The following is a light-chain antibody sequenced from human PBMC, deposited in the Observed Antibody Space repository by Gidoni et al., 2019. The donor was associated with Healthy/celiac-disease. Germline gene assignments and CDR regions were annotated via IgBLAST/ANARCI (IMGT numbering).Light chain of an antibody. V-gene: IGKV4-1*01. CDR3: QQYYSTPYT. Sequence: DIVMTQSPDSLAVSLGESATIHCKSSQSVLYSSNNKNYLAWYQQKPGQPPKLLIYWESTRESGVPDRFSGSGSGTDFNLTISSLQAEDVAVYYCQQYYSTPYTFGQGTKLEIK. CDR2: WES. J-gene: IGKJ2*01. CDR1: QSVLYSSNNKNY.